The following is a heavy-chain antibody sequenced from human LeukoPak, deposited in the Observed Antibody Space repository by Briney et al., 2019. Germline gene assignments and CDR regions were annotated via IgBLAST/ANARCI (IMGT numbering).Heavy chain of an antibody. J-gene: IGHJ4*02. D-gene: IGHD2-2*03. Sequence: GGSLRLSCAASGLTFSRYGMHWVRQAPGKGLEWVSAISGSGGSTFYRDSVKGRFTIFRDSSKNALHLQMNSLRVEDTAVYYCAIYGYCGSTGCYRYFDSWGQGTLVTVSS. CDR2: ISGSGGST. CDR1: GLTFSRYG. V-gene: IGHV3-23*01. CDR3: AIYGYCGSTGCYRYFDS.